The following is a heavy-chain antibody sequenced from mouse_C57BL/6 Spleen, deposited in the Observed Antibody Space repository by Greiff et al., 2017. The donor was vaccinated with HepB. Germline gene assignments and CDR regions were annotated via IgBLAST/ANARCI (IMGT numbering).Heavy chain of an antibody. Sequence: EVQLQQSGPVLVKPGASVKMSCKASGYTFTDYYMNWVKQSHGKSLEWIGVINPYNGGTSYNQKFKGKATLTVDKSSSTAYMELNSLTSEDSAVYYCASSNYDYAMDYWGQGTSATVSS. CDR3: ASSNYDYAMDY. CDR1: GYTFTDYY. CDR2: INPYNGGT. J-gene: IGHJ4*01. V-gene: IGHV1-19*01. D-gene: IGHD2-5*01.